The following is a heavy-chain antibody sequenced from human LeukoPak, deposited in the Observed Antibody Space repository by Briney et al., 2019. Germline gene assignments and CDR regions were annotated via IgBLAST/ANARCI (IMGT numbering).Heavy chain of an antibody. Sequence: SETLSLTCAVYGGSFSDYYWSWIRQPPGKGLEWIGEINHSGSTNYNPSLKSRVTISVDTSKNQFSLKLSSVTAADTAVYYCARSFWSFDPWGQGTLVTVSS. CDR2: INHSGST. D-gene: IGHD2-8*02. CDR3: ARSFWSFDP. J-gene: IGHJ5*02. V-gene: IGHV4-34*01. CDR1: GGSFSDYY.